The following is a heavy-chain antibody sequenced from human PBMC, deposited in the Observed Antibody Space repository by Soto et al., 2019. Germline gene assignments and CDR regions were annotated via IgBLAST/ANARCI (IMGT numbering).Heavy chain of an antibody. CDR3: ARDHQGSSWPNLLSSKYYYYYYMDV. CDR1: GGSISSYY. V-gene: IGHV4-59*01. J-gene: IGHJ6*03. CDR2: IYYSGST. Sequence: SETLSLTCTVSGGSISSYYWSWIRQPPGKGLEWIGYIYYSGSTNYNPSLKSRVTISVDTSKNQFSLRLSSVTAADTAVYYCARDHQGSSWPNLLSSKYYYYYYMDVWGKGTTVTVSS. D-gene: IGHD6-13*01.